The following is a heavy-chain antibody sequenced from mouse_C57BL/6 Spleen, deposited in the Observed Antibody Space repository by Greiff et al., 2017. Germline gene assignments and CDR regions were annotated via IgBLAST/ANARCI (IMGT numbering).Heavy chain of an antibody. CDR1: GFTFSDYY. J-gene: IGHJ1*03. V-gene: IGHV5-12*01. D-gene: IGHD1-1*01. Sequence: EVKLQESGGGLVQPGGSLKLSCAASGFTFSDYYMYWVRQTPEKRLEWVAYISNGGGSTYYPDTVKGRFTISRDNAKNTLYLQMSRLKSEDTAMYYCARPGYYGSRYFDVWGTGTTVTVSS. CDR2: ISNGGGST. CDR3: ARPGYYGSRYFDV.